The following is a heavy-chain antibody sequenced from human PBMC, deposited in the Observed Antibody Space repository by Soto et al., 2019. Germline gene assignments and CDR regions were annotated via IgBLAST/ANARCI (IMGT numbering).Heavy chain of an antibody. D-gene: IGHD3-22*01. CDR3: ARLFDEYYDSSGYVSY. CDR1: GYSFTSYW. Sequence: GESLKIFCKGSGYSFTSYWIGWVRQMPGKGLEWMGIIYPGDSDTRYSPSFQGQVTISADKSISTAYLQWSSLKASDTAMYYCARLFDEYYDSSGYVSYWGQGTLVTVSS. V-gene: IGHV5-51*01. J-gene: IGHJ4*02. CDR2: IYPGDSDT.